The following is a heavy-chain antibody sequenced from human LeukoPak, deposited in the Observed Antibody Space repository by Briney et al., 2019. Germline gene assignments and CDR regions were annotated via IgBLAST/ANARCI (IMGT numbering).Heavy chain of an antibody. D-gene: IGHD1-1*01. CDR3: GRAFPPLRTTSAGDL. V-gene: IGHV3-69-1*02. CDR1: GFTFYDYD. Sequence: PGGSLTLSCSASGFTFYDYDMNWLRQAPGQGLEWVSYISGISTHIYYRDSVKGRFSISRDNAKNSVYLQMNSLGVEDTAIYYCGRAFPPLRTTSAGDLWGQGILVTVSS. CDR2: ISGISTHI. J-gene: IGHJ4*02.